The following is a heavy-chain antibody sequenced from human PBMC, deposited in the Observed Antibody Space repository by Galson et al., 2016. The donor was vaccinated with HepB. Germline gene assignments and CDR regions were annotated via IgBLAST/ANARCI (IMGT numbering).Heavy chain of an antibody. CDR1: RFTFSSYA. CDR3: AKKGTIFGVVPYGMDV. V-gene: IGHV3-23*01. CDR2: ISGSGGST. Sequence: SLRLSCAASRFTFSSYAMSWVRQAPGKGLEWVSVISGSGGSTYYADSVKGRFTISRDNSKDTLYLQMNGLRAEDTAVYYCAKKGTIFGVVPYGMDVWGQGTQVIVTS. D-gene: IGHD3-3*01. J-gene: IGHJ6*02.